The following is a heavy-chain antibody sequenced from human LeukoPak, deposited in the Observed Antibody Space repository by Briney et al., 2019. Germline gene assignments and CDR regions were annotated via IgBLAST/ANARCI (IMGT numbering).Heavy chain of an antibody. CDR2: TNHSGST. Sequence: PSETLSLTCAVYGGSFSGYYWSWIRQPPGKGLEWIGETNHSGSTNYNPSLKSRVTISVDTSKNQFSLKLSSVTAADTAVHYCPKSPSGGCRGGSGYSPGRRHYYYGMDVWGQGTTVTVSS. CDR3: PKSPSGGCRGGSGYSPGRRHYYYGMDV. V-gene: IGHV4-34*01. D-gene: IGHD2-15*01. CDR1: GGSFSGYY. J-gene: IGHJ6*02.